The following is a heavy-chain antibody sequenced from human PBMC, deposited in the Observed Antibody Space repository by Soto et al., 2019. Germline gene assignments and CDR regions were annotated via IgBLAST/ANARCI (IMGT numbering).Heavy chain of an antibody. CDR3: ARMNYYDSSGYYSTFDY. Sequence: GESLKISFKGSGYSFTSYWICWVRQMPVKGLEWMGIIYPGDSDTRYSPSFQGQVTISADKSISTAYLQWSSLKASDTAMYYCARMNYYDSSGYYSTFDYWGQGTLVTVSS. V-gene: IGHV5-51*01. J-gene: IGHJ4*02. CDR2: IYPGDSDT. D-gene: IGHD3-22*01. CDR1: GYSFTSYW.